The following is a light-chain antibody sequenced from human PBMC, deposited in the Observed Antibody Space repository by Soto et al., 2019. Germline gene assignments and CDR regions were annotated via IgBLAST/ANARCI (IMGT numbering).Light chain of an antibody. V-gene: IGKV3-20*01. CDR2: GAS. Sequence: EIVLTQSPGTLSLSPGERATLSCGASQTVTSNYLAWYQQKPGQAPRLLIFGASIRVTGIPDRFIGSGSGTDFTLTISRLEPEDFAIYYCQQYGGVPYTFGQGTKLEIK. CDR3: QQYGGVPYT. J-gene: IGKJ2*01. CDR1: QTVTSNY.